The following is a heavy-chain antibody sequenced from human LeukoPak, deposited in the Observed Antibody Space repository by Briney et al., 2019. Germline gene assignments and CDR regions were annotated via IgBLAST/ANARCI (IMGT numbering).Heavy chain of an antibody. CDR2: INYSGST. CDR1: GGSFSGYY. CDR3: ARGRPTIFGVVIIFQPDYFDY. Sequence: SQTLSFTCAVYGGSFSGYYWSWIRQPPGKGLEWIGEINYSGSTNYNPSLKSRVTISVDTSKNQFSLKLSSVTAADTAVYYCARGRPTIFGVVIIFQPDYFDYWGQGTLVTVSS. V-gene: IGHV4-34*01. D-gene: IGHD3-3*01. J-gene: IGHJ4*02.